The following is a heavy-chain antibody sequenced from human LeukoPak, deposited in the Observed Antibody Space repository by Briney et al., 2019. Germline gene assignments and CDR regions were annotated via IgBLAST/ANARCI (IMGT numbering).Heavy chain of an antibody. D-gene: IGHD3-3*01. CDR3: AREPYDFWSGTTTDY. V-gene: IGHV1-2*06. Sequence: ASVKVSSKASGYTFTGYYMHWVRQAPGQGLEWMGRINPNSGGTNYAQKFQGRVTMTRATSISTAYMELSRLRSDDTPVYYCAREPYDFWSGTTTDYWGQGTLVTVSS. CDR2: INPNSGGT. J-gene: IGHJ4*02. CDR1: GYTFTGYY.